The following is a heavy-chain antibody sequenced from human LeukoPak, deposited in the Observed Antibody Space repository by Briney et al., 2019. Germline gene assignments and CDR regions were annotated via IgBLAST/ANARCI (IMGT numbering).Heavy chain of an antibody. J-gene: IGHJ4*02. Sequence: GGSLRLSCAASGFTFSSYAMSWVRQAPGKGREWVSAISGSGGSTYYADPVKGRFTISRDNSKNTLYLQMNSLRAEDTAVYYCARGPPRYYDSSTSPYYFDFWGQGTLVTVSS. CDR1: GFTFSSYA. D-gene: IGHD3-22*01. CDR2: ISGSGGST. CDR3: ARGPPRYYDSSTSPYYFDF. V-gene: IGHV3-23*01.